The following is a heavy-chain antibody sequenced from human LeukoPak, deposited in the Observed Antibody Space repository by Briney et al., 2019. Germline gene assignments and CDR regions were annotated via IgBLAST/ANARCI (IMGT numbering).Heavy chain of an antibody. CDR1: GFTFGSYA. CDR2: ISYDGSNK. V-gene: IGHV3-30-3*01. Sequence: GRSLRLSCAASGFTFGSYAMHWVRQAPGKELEWVAVISYDGSNKYYADSVKGRFTISRVNVENTLYLQMNSLSADDTAMYYCVRYDVDARRFDYWGQGTLVTVSS. D-gene: IGHD1-14*01. J-gene: IGHJ4*02. CDR3: VRYDVDARRFDY.